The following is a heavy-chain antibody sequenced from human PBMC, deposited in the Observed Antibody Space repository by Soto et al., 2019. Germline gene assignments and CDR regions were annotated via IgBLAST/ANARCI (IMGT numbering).Heavy chain of an antibody. CDR1: GFTVDDYA. D-gene: IGHD4-17*01. CDR2: ISWNSETI. Sequence: EVPLVESGGGLVQPGRSLRLSCAASGFTVDDYAMHWVRQAPGKGLEWVSGISWNSETIDYADSVKGRFTISRDNAKSSLFLHMNSLRPDDTALYYCAKDMRWGGMTTIHYFDSWGQGTLVTVSS. J-gene: IGHJ4*02. CDR3: AKDMRWGGMTTIHYFDS. V-gene: IGHV3-9*01.